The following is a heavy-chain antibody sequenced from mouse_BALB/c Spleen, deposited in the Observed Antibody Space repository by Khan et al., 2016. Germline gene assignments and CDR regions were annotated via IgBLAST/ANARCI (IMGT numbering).Heavy chain of an antibody. Sequence: EVKLLESGGGLVQPGGSLKLSCAASGFDFSRYWMSWVRQAPGKGLEWIGEINPDSSTINYTPSLKDKFIISRDNAKNTLYLQMNKVRSEDTALYYCARLHYYGYCDIWGQGTTLTVSS. V-gene: IGHV4-1*02. J-gene: IGHJ2*01. CDR2: INPDSSTI. CDR3: ARLHYYGYCDI. CDR1: GFDFSRYW. D-gene: IGHD1-2*01.